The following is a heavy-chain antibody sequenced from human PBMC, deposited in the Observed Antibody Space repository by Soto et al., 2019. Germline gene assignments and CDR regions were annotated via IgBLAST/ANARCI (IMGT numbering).Heavy chain of an antibody. CDR3: ARDPPTPLRATHAFDI. D-gene: IGHD2-15*01. CDR1: GFTFSRYG. V-gene: IGHV3-33*01. Sequence: PGGSLRLSCAASGFTFSRYGMHWVRQAPGKGLEWVAVIWYDGSNKYYADSVKGRFTISRDNSKNTLYLQMNSLRAEDTAVYYCARDPPTPLRATHAFDIWGQGTMVTVSS. J-gene: IGHJ3*02. CDR2: IWYDGSNK.